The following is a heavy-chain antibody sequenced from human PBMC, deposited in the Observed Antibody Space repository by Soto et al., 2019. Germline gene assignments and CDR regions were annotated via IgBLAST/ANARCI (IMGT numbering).Heavy chain of an antibody. CDR3: AGDLVSGSGGLGH. D-gene: IGHD3-10*01. CDR1: GFTFSTYW. CDR2: IRGDGNDA. Sequence: EVQLVESGGGIVQPGGSLRLSCVASGFTFSTYWMHWVRQAPGKGLVWVSRIRGDGNDANYADSVRGRFSISRDNAKSTLYLQKNSLRAEDTAVYYCAGDLVSGSGGLGHWGQGTLVTVSS. J-gene: IGHJ4*02. V-gene: IGHV3-74*01.